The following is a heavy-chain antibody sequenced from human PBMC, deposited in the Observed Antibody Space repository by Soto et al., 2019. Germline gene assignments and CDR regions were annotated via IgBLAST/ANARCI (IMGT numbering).Heavy chain of an antibody. Sequence: PGGSLRLSCGASGFNFRAYAMVWVRQAPGKGLEWVSSITATDGNTYYADSVRGRFTISRDNSRNFLFLQMNGLRPEDSALYYCAKDEGTSSTVFDYWGQGTLVTVSS. CDR1: GFNFRAYA. CDR3: AKDEGTSSTVFDY. CDR2: ITATDGNT. D-gene: IGHD4-4*01. J-gene: IGHJ4*02. V-gene: IGHV3-23*01.